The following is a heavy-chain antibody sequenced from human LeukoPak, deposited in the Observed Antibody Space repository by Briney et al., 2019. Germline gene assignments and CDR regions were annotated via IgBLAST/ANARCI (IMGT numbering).Heavy chain of an antibody. Sequence: AGGSLRLSCAASGFTFNIYGMHWVRQALGKGLEWVAAISYDERDKFYADSVKGRFTISRDNSKNILYLQMNSLGAEDTAVYYCAKGSYTSSSRGLDYWGQGTLVTVSS. CDR3: AKGSYTSSSRGLDY. CDR1: GFTFNIYG. CDR2: ISYDERDK. J-gene: IGHJ4*02. V-gene: IGHV3-30*18. D-gene: IGHD6-6*01.